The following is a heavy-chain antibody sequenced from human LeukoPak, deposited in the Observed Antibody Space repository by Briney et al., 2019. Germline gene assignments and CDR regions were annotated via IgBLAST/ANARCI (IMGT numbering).Heavy chain of an antibody. CDR3: AELGITMIGGV. J-gene: IGHJ6*04. CDR1: GFTFSSYS. Sequence: GGSLRLSCVASGFTFSSYSMNWVRQAPGKGLEWVSSISTSSSYIYYADSVKGRFTISRDNAKNSLYLQMNSLRAEDTAVYYCAELGITMIGGVWSKGTTVTISS. CDR2: ISTSSSYI. V-gene: IGHV3-21*01. D-gene: IGHD3-10*02.